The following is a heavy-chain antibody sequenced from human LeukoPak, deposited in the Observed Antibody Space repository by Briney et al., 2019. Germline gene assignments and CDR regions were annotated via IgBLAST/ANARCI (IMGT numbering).Heavy chain of an antibody. Sequence: GSLRLSCAASGFTFSSYSMNWVRQAPGKGLEWVSYISSSSSTIYYADSVKGRFTISRDNAKNSLYLQMNSLRAEDTAVYYCARGAYGSGSYYTFDYWGQGTLVTVSS. CDR2: ISSSSSTI. V-gene: IGHV3-48*04. J-gene: IGHJ4*02. CDR3: ARGAYGSGSYYTFDY. D-gene: IGHD3-10*01. CDR1: GFTFSSYS.